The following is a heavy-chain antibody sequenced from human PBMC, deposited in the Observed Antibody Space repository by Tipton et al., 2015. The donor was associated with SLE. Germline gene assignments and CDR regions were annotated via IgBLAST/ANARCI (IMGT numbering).Heavy chain of an antibody. CDR1: GGSFSGYY. V-gene: IGHV4-34*01. D-gene: IGHD2-8*01. J-gene: IGHJ2*01. CDR2: INHSGST. Sequence: LRLSCAVYGGSFSGYYWSWIRQPPGKGLEWIGEINHSGSTNYDPSLKSRVTISVDTSKNQFSLKLSSVTAADTAVYYCASDGGLGYCTNGVCPSDLWGRGTLVTVSS. CDR3: ASDGGLGYCTNGVCPSDL.